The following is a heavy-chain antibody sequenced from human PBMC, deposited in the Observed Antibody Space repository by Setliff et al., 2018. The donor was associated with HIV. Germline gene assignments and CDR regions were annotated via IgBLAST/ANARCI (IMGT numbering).Heavy chain of an antibody. CDR2: TRFTGTFE. V-gene: IGHV3-30*02. CDR3: TTDWSPETSDAFDF. Sequence: PGGSLRLSCSASGFTFSRFGMHWIRQAPGKGLEWVAFTRFTGTFEYYSDTVKGRFTISRDNTRNTLYLQMNSLKIEDTAVYYCTTDWSPETSDAFDFWGQGTMVTVSS. J-gene: IGHJ3*01. CDR1: GFTFSRFG. D-gene: IGHD4-17*01.